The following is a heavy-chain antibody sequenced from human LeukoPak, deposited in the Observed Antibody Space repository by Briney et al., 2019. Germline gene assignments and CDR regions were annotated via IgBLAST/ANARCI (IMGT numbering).Heavy chain of an antibody. D-gene: IGHD3-10*01. CDR2: INTTAGTR. Sequence: ASVKVSCKTSGYTFTNYHIHWVRQAPGQGPEWMGIINTTAGTRTNAQRLQGRISMTRDTSTSSVYMELSSLTSDDTAIYYCARDLGAYYGPNYWGQGTLVTASS. CDR1: GYTFTNYH. CDR3: ARDLGAYYGPNY. J-gene: IGHJ4*02. V-gene: IGHV1-46*01.